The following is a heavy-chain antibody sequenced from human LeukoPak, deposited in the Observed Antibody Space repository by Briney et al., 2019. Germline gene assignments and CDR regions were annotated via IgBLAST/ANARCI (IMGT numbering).Heavy chain of an antibody. D-gene: IGHD3-22*01. CDR3: ARGPEDYYDSSGYYGNDY. J-gene: IGHJ4*02. CDR2: INHSGST. Sequence: SETLSLTCAVYGGSFSGYYWSWIRQPPGKGLEWIGEINHSGSTNYNPSLKSRVTISVDTSKNQLSLKLSSVTAADTAVYYCARGPEDYYDSSGYYGNDYWGQGTLVTVSS. CDR1: GGSFSGYY. V-gene: IGHV4-34*01.